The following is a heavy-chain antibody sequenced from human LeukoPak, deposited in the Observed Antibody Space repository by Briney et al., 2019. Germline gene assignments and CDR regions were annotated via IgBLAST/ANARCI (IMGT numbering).Heavy chain of an antibody. CDR2: INHSGST. CDR3: ARHMSVSYDAFDL. CDR1: GGSFSGYY. J-gene: IGHJ3*01. V-gene: IGHV4-34*01. Sequence: SETLSLTCAVYGGSFSGYYWSWIRQPPGKGLEWIGEINHSGSTNYNPSLKSRVTISVDTSKTQIPLKLTSVTAADTAVYYCARHMSVSYDAFDLWGRGTPVTVSS. D-gene: IGHD3-10*01.